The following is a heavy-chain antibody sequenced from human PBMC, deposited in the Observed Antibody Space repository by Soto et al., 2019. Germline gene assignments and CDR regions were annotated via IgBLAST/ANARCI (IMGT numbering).Heavy chain of an antibody. CDR2: IIPIFGTA. CDR1: GGSFTYT. CDR3: ARLHRHGTYGMDV. Sequence: SVKVSCKASGGSFTYTLSWVRQAPGQGLEWMGGIIPIFGTANYAQKFQGRVTITSDESTKTAYMELSTLRSEDTAVYYCARLHRHGTYGMDVWGQGTTVTVSS. V-gene: IGHV1-69*13. J-gene: IGHJ6*02.